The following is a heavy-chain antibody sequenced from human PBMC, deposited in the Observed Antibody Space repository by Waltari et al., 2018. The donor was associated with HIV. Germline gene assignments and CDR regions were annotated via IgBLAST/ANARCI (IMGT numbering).Heavy chain of an antibody. CDR1: GYSISSDDN. J-gene: IGHJ2*01. D-gene: IGHD2-2*01. Sequence: QVQLQESGPGLLKPSETLSLTCVVSGYSISSDDNWGWVRQPPGKGLEWIGSVYHSGSTRHNPSLNSRVTISIDTSKSQFSLKLSSVTAADTAVYYCARAGVVPALFDLWGRGTLVTVSS. V-gene: IGHV4-38-2*01. CDR3: ARAGVVPALFDL. CDR2: VYHSGST.